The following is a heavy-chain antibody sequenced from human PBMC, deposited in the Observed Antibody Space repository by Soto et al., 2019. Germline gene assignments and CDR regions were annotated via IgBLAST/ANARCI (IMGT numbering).Heavy chain of an antibody. CDR3: ARSYGSGSYYLSMDV. CDR1: GGSISSYY. Sequence: PSETLSLTCTVSGGSISSYYWSWIRQPPGKGLEWIAYIYYSGSTNYNPSLKSRVTISVDTSKNHFSLKLSSVTAADTAVYYCARSYGSGSYYLSMDVWGQGTTVTVSS. J-gene: IGHJ6*02. CDR2: IYYSGST. D-gene: IGHD3-10*01. V-gene: IGHV4-59*01.